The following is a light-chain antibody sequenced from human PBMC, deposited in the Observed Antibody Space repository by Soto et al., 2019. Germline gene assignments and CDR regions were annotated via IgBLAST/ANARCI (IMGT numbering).Light chain of an antibody. CDR3: QEYNSY. CDR1: QSVSSSS. V-gene: IGKV3-20*01. CDR2: GAS. Sequence: EIVLTQSPDTLSLSPGERATLSCRASQSVSSSSVAWYQQKPGQAPRLLIYGASSRATGIPDRFSGSGSGTDFTLTISNLQPDDSATYYCQEYNSYFGGGTKVEIK. J-gene: IGKJ4*01.